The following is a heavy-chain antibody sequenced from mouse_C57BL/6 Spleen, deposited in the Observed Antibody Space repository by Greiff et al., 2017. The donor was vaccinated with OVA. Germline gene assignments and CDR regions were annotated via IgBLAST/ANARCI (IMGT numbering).Heavy chain of an antibody. V-gene: IGHV1-42*01. J-gene: IGHJ3*01. CDR1: GYSFTGYY. CDR2: INPSTGGT. CDR3: ARGRYDYGWFAY. D-gene: IGHD2-4*01. Sequence: VQLQQSGPELVKPGASVKISCKASGYSFTGYYMNWVKQSPEKSLEWIGEINPSTGGTTYNQKFKAKATLTVDKSSSTAYMQLKSLTSEDSAVYYCARGRYDYGWFAYWGQGTLVTVSA.